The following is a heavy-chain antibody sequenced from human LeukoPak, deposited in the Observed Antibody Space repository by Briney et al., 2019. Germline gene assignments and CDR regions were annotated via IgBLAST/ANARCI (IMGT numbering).Heavy chain of an antibody. Sequence: PSETLSLTCTVPGGSISSFYWSWFRQPAGKGLGWIGRIYSSGSTNYNPSLKSRVTMSVDTSKHQFSLELSSVTAADTAVYYCARVLGWAAFDYWGQGTLVTVSS. CDR3: ARVLGWAAFDY. CDR2: IYSSGST. V-gene: IGHV4-4*07. D-gene: IGHD2-15*01. CDR1: GGSISSFY. J-gene: IGHJ4*02.